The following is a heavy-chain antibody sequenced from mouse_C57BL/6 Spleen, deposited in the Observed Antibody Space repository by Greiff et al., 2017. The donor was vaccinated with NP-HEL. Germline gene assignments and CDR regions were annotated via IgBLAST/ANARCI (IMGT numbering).Heavy chain of an antibody. Sequence: EVMLVESGGGLVKPGGSLKLSCAASGFTFSSYAMSWVRQTPEKRLEWVATISDGGSYTYYPDNVKGRFTISRDNAKNNLYLQMSHLKSEDTAMYYCARDRITGTRAMDYWGQGTSVTVSS. CDR1: GFTFSSYA. J-gene: IGHJ4*01. D-gene: IGHD4-1*01. CDR3: ARDRITGTRAMDY. CDR2: ISDGGSYT. V-gene: IGHV5-4*01.